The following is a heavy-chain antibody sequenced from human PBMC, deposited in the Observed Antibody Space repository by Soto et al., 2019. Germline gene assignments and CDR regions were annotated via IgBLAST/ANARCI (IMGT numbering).Heavy chain of an antibody. CDR1: GFTFSSYG. Sequence: GGSLRLSCAASGFTFSSYGMHWVRQAPGKGLEWVAVISYDGSNKYYADSVKGRFTISRDNSKNTLYLQMNSLRAEDTAVYYCAKTRKGRFLEWLPLDYWGQGTLVTVSS. V-gene: IGHV3-30*18. J-gene: IGHJ4*02. CDR3: AKTRKGRFLEWLPLDY. CDR2: ISYDGSNK. D-gene: IGHD3-3*01.